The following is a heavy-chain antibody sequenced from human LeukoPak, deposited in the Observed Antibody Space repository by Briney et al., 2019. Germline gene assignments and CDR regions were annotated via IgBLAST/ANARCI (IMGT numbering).Heavy chain of an antibody. D-gene: IGHD6-13*01. CDR3: ARHIAAAAFDP. Sequence: GGSLRLSCAASGFTISNYFMHWVRQGPGKGLVWVSRINSDGSGINYADSVKGRFTISRDNAKNTLYLQMNSLRDEDTAVYYCARHIAAAAFDPWGQGTLVTVSS. V-gene: IGHV3-74*01. J-gene: IGHJ5*02. CDR1: GFTISNYF. CDR2: INSDGSGI.